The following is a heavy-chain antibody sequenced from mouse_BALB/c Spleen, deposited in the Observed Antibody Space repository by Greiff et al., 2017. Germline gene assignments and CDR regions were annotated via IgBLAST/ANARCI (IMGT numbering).Heavy chain of an antibody. J-gene: IGHJ3*01. CDR3: ARLPPWFAY. V-gene: IGHV2-2*02. Sequence: QVQLQQSGPGLVQPSQSLSITCTVSGFSLTSYGVHWVRQSPGKGLEWLGVIWSGGSTDYNAAFISRLSISKDNSKSQVFFKMNSLQANDTAIYYCARLPPWFAYWGQGTLVTVSA. CDR1: GFSLTSYG. CDR2: IWSGGST.